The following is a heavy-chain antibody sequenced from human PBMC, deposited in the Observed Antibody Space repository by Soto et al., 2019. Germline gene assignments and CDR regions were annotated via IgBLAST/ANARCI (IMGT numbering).Heavy chain of an antibody. Sequence: SETLSLTCTVSGGSISSYYWSWIRQPPGKGLEWIGYIYYSGSTNYNPSLKSRVTISVDTSKNQFSLKLSSVTAAYTAVYYCARDGYYDSSGLHDAFDMWCQGTIVTVSS. V-gene: IGHV4-59*01. CDR2: IYYSGST. J-gene: IGHJ3*02. CDR1: GGSISSYY. D-gene: IGHD3-22*01. CDR3: ARDGYYDSSGLHDAFDM.